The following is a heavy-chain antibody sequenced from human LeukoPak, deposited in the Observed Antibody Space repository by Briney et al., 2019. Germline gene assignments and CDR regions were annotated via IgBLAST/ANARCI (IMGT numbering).Heavy chain of an antibody. CDR1: GFTFSSYA. J-gene: IGHJ4*02. D-gene: IGHD3-10*01. CDR2: ISYDGSNK. V-gene: IGHV3-30*04. CDR3: AKAGGSGSFEGRHYYFDY. Sequence: GGSLRLSCAASGFTFSSYAMHWVRQAPGKGLEWVALISYDGSNKYYADSVKGRFTISRDNSKNTLYLQMNSLRAEDTAVYYCAKAGGSGSFEGRHYYFDYWGQGTLVTVSS.